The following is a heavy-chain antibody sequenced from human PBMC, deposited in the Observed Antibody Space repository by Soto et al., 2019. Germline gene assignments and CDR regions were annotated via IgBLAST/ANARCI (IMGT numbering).Heavy chain of an antibody. V-gene: IGHV3-21*01. J-gene: IGHJ6*03. D-gene: IGHD6-13*01. Sequence: GGSLRLSCAASGFTFSSYSMNWVRQAPGKGLEWVSSISSSSSYIYYADSVKGRFTISRDNAKNTLYLQMNSLRAEDTAVYYCALKHSSSWAYFYYYMDVWGKGTTVTVSS. CDR3: ALKHSSSWAYFYYYMDV. CDR2: ISSSSSYI. CDR1: GFTFSSYS.